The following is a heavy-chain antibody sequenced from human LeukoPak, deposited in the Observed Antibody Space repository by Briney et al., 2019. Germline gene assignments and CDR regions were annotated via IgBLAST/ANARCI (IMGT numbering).Heavy chain of an antibody. Sequence: SETLSLTCVVYGESFSGYSWSWIRQPPGKGLEWIGEINQRRNTNYNPSLKSRVTISIDTSKNQFPLKLSSVTAADTAVYYCARHESHYYDSSGYSYYWGQGTLVTVSS. CDR1: GESFSGYS. CDR2: INQRRNT. CDR3: ARHESHYYDSSGYSYY. J-gene: IGHJ4*02. V-gene: IGHV4-34*01. D-gene: IGHD3-22*01.